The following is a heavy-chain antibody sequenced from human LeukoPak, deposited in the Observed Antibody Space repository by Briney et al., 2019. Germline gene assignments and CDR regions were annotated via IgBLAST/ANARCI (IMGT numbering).Heavy chain of an antibody. J-gene: IGHJ4*02. V-gene: IGHV3-7*01. D-gene: IGHD3-22*01. CDR2: IKQDGSEK. CDR1: GFTFSSYG. CDR3: ARLSGYYHPSFDY. Sequence: GRSLRVSCAASGFTFSSYGMHWVRQAPGKGLEWVANIKQDGSEKYYVDSEKGRFTISRDNAKNSLYLQMNSLRAEDTAVYYCARLSGYYHPSFDYWGQGTLVTVSS.